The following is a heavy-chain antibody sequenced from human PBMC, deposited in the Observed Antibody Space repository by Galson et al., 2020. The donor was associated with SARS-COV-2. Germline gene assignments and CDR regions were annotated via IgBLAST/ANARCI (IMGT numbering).Heavy chain of an antibody. V-gene: IGHV3-30-3*01. Sequence: TGGSLRLSCAASGFTFSSYAMHWVRQAPGKGLEWVAVISYDGSNKYYADSVKGRFTISRDNSKNTLYLQMNSPRAEDTAVYYCARTFSGYYSDAFDIWGQGTMVTVSS. CDR1: GFTFSSYA. CDR2: ISYDGSNK. D-gene: IGHD3-22*01. J-gene: IGHJ3*02. CDR3: ARTFSGYYSDAFDI.